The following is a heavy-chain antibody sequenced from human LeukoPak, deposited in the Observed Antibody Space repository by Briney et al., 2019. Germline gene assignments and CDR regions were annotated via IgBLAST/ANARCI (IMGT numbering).Heavy chain of an antibody. CDR3: ASGIVAVGTY. CDR1: VDIFPSHY. CDR2: INPSDGST. D-gene: IGHD6-13*01. Sequence: ASVKVSCKASVDIFPSHYMHWVRQAPGQGLEWMGIINPSDGSTSYAQKFQGRVTMTRDTPTSTGYMEVSSLRSEDTAVYYCASGIVAVGTYWGQGTLVTVSS. V-gene: IGHV1-46*01. J-gene: IGHJ4*02.